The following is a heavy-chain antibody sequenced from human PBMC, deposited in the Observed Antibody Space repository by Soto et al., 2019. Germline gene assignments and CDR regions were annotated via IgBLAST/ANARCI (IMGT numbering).Heavy chain of an antibody. V-gene: IGHV4-59*08. J-gene: IGHJ4*02. D-gene: IGHD2-15*01. Sequence: SETLSLTCTVSGGSISSYYWSWIRQPPGKGLEWIGYIYYSGSTNYNPSLKSRVTISVDTSKNQFSLKLSSVTAADTAVYYCASTPRVGCSGGSCYRIDYWGQGTLVTVSS. CDR3: ASTPRVGCSGGSCYRIDY. CDR2: IYYSGST. CDR1: GGSISSYY.